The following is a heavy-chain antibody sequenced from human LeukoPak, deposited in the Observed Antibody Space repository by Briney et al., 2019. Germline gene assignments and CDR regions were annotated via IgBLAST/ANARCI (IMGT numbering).Heavy chain of an antibody. V-gene: IGHV3-23*01. D-gene: IGHD6-6*01. CDR2: ISDSGGNT. CDR1: GFTFNTYA. J-gene: IGHJ4*02. Sequence: PGGSLRLSCAASGFTFNTYAMSWVRQAPWERLQWVSGISDSGGNTYYADSVRGRFTISRDNSKNTLYLQMNSLRAEDTAVYYCARHRSSWLTDYWGQGTLVTVSS. CDR3: ARHRSSWLTDY.